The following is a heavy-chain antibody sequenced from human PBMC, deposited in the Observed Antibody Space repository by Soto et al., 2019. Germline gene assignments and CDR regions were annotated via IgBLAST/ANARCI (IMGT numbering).Heavy chain of an antibody. J-gene: IGHJ5*02. Sequence: GESLKISCKGSGYSFGLFWIGWVRPTSGKGLEYMGIIYPGYSGTKYNPSFQGQVTMSVDKSINTAYLQWRSQKASDTAIYYCVRHAFTMDRGPFDPWGQGTQVTVSS. V-gene: IGHV5-51*01. CDR1: GYSFGLFW. D-gene: IGHD2-2*03. CDR3: VRHAFTMDRGPFDP. CDR2: IYPGYSGT.